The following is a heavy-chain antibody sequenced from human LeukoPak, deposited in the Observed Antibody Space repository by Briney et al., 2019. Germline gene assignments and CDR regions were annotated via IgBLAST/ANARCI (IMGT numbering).Heavy chain of an antibody. V-gene: IGHV4-34*01. CDR2: INHSGST. J-gene: IGHJ3*02. D-gene: IGHD3-3*01. CDR3: ASDYGFRDGFDI. CDR1: GGSFSGYY. Sequence: SETLSLTCAVYGGSFSGYYWSWIRQPPGKGLEWIGEINHSGSTNYNPSLKSRVTISVDTSKNQFSLKLSSVTAADTAVYYCASDYGFRDGFDIWGQGTMVTVSS.